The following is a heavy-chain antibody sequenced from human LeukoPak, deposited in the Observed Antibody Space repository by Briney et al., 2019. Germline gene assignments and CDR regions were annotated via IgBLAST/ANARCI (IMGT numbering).Heavy chain of an antibody. D-gene: IGHD6-13*01. J-gene: IGHJ4*02. CDR2: ITTSSDDT. Sequence: GGSLRLSCAASGFTFSSHGMDWVRQAPGKGLEWISHITTSSDDTHYADSVKGRFIISRDNVKDSLYLQMNSLRAEDTAVYYCVRDMTARSWHAFDSWGRGTLVTVSS. V-gene: IGHV3-21*05. CDR1: GFTFSSHG. CDR3: VRDMTARSWHAFDS.